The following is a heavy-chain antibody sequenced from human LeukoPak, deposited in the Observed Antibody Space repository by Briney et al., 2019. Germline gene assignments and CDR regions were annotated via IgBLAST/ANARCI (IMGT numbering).Heavy chain of an antibody. D-gene: IGHD3-9*01. CDR3: ARERYDILTGDHFDY. Sequence: KTGGSLRLSCAASGFTFSSYSMNWVRQAPGKGLEWVSSISSSSSYIYYADSVKGRFTISRDNAKNSLYLQMNSLRAEDTAVYYCARERYDILTGDHFDYWGQGTLVTVSS. J-gene: IGHJ4*02. V-gene: IGHV3-21*01. CDR2: ISSSSSYI. CDR1: GFTFSSYS.